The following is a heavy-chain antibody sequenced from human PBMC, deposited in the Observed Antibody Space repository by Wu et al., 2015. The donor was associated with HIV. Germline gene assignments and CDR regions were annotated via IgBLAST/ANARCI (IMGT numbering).Heavy chain of an antibody. Sequence: QVQLVQSGAEVKKPGSSVKVSCTASGGSFNNYAITWVRQAPGRGLEWMGGITPIYGTATYAQKFQGRVTITTDESTSTAYMELSSLRSEDTAFYYCARAPVYYYDSSAYYLDYWGQGTLVTVSS. CDR1: GGSFNNYA. D-gene: IGHD3-22*01. CDR3: ARAPVYYYDSSAYYLDY. CDR2: ITPIYGTA. J-gene: IGHJ4*02. V-gene: IGHV1-69*05.